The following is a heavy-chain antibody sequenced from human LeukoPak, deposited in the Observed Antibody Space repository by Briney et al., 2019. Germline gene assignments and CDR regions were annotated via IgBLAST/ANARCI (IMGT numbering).Heavy chain of an antibody. CDR3: ARTSRYFDCQVPENWFDP. V-gene: IGHV4-34*01. J-gene: IGHJ5*02. D-gene: IGHD3-9*01. CDR1: GVSFSGYY. CDR2: INHSGST. Sequence: PSGTLSLTCAVSGVSFSGYYWSWIRQPPGKGLEWVGDINHSGSTNYNPSLKSRVTISVDTSKNQFSLKLSSVTAADTAVYYCARTSRYFDCQVPENWFDPWGQGTLVTVSS.